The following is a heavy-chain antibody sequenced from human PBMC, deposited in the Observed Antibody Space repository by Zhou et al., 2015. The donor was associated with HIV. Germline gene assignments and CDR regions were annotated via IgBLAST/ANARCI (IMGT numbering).Heavy chain of an antibody. CDR1: GGTFSSYA. CDR3: ARGSESDDFWSGYRTDY. V-gene: IGHV1-69*01. Sequence: QVQLVQSGAEVKKPGSSVKVSCKASGGTFSSYAISWVRQAPGQGLEWMGGIIPIFGTANYAQKFQGRVTITADESTSTAYMELSSLRSEDTAVYYCARGSESDDFWSGYRTDYWGQGTLGHRLL. CDR2: IIPIFGTA. D-gene: IGHD3-3*01. J-gene: IGHJ4*02.